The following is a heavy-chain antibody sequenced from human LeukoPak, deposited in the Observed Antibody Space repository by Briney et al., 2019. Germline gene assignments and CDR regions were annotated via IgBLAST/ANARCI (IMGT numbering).Heavy chain of an antibody. Sequence: ASVKVSCKASGYTFTSYVVHWVRQTPGQRLEWMGWINAGNGDTKYSQSFRGRVTITRDASASTAYMEVSSLRSEDTTVYYCARSPRSGWYWDYWGQGTLVTVSS. CDR2: INAGNGDT. CDR1: GYTFTSYV. V-gene: IGHV1-3*01. CDR3: ARSPRSGWYWDY. J-gene: IGHJ4*02. D-gene: IGHD6-19*01.